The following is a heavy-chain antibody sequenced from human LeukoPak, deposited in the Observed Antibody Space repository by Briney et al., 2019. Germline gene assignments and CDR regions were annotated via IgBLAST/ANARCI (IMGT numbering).Heavy chain of an antibody. J-gene: IGHJ4*02. Sequence: GGSLRLSCAASGFTFSSFTMNWVRQAPGKGLEWVSSISGTSSHIFYADSVKGRFTISRDNAKNSLFLQMNSLRAEDTAVYYCARDHPYDFWSGYYDRHYFDYWGQGTLVTVSS. CDR1: GFTFSSFT. CDR3: ARDHPYDFWSGYYDRHYFDY. D-gene: IGHD3-3*01. V-gene: IGHV3-21*01. CDR2: ISGTSSHI.